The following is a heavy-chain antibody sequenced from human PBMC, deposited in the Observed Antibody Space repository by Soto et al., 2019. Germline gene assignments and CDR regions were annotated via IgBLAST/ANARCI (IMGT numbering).Heavy chain of an antibody. D-gene: IGHD3-22*01. V-gene: IGHV5-51*01. CDR2: IYPGDSDT. Sequence: GESLKISCKGSGYSFTSYWIGWVRQMPGKGLGWMGIIYPGDSDTRYSPSVQGQVTIADDKSISTAYLQWSRLKASDIAMYYCARHPPAYYDSSGYMGALDIWGQGTMVTVSS. J-gene: IGHJ3*02. CDR3: ARHPPAYYDSSGYMGALDI. CDR1: GYSFTSYW.